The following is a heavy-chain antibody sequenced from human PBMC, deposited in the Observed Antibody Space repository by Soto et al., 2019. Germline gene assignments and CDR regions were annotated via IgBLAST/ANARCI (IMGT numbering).Heavy chain of an antibody. CDR3: ARTMVTSYYYYGMDV. J-gene: IGHJ6*02. D-gene: IGHD5-18*01. CDR2: IIPILGIA. CDR1: GGTFSSYT. V-gene: IGHV1-69*02. Sequence: QVQLVQSGAEVKKPGSSVKVSCKASGGTFSSYTISWVRQAPGQGLEWMGRIIPILGIANYAQKFQGRVTITADKSTRTAYMELSSLRSEDTAVYYCARTMVTSYYYYGMDVWGQGTTVTVSS.